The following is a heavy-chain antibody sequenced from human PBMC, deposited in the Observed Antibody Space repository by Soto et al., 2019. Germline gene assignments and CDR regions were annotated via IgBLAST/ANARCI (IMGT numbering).Heavy chain of an antibody. CDR3: ASPYGSGSFLGMDV. J-gene: IGHJ6*02. D-gene: IGHD3-10*01. CDR2: INSDGSST. Sequence: GGSLRLSCAASGFTFSSYWMHWVRQAPGKGLVWVARINSDGSSTNYADSVKGRFTISRDNAKNTLYLQMNSLRAEDTAVYYCASPYGSGSFLGMDVWGQGTTVTVSS. V-gene: IGHV3-74*01. CDR1: GFTFSSYW.